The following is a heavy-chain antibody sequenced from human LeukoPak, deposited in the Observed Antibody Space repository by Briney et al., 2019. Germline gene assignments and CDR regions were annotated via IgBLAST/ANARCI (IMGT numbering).Heavy chain of an antibody. D-gene: IGHD3-10*01. Sequence: GGSLRLSCAASGFTFSNAWMSWVRQAPGKGVEWVGRIKSKTDGGTTDYAAPVKGRFTISRDDSKNTRYLQMNSLKTEDTAVYYCTTDLRITMVRGVVITRVWAYYWGQGTLVTVSS. J-gene: IGHJ4*02. V-gene: IGHV3-15*01. CDR2: IKSKTDGGTT. CDR3: TTDLRITMVRGVVITRVWAYY. CDR1: GFTFSNAW.